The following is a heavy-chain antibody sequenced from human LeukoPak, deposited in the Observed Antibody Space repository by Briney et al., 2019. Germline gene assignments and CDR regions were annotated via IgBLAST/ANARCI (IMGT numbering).Heavy chain of an antibody. Sequence: ASVKVSCKASGGTFSSYAISWVRQAPGQGLEWMGWISAYNGNTNYAQKLQGRVTMTTDTSTSTAYMELRSLRSDDTAVYYCARDRISVHWRIVATRKERTRDYYGMDVWGQGTTVTVSS. CDR3: ARDRISVHWRIVATRKERTRDYYGMDV. V-gene: IGHV1-18*01. D-gene: IGHD5-12*01. J-gene: IGHJ6*02. CDR1: GGTFSSYA. CDR2: ISAYNGNT.